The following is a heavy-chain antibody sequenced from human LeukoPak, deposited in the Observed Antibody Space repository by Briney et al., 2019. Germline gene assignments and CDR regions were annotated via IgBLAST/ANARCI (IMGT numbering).Heavy chain of an antibody. CDR3: ARDRFSGSFSGFDY. Sequence: KPSETLSLNFTVSGGSFRPDYWGWIRQPARQGLGLIWRIYTSGSSNYNPSLKSRATMSVDTSKNQISLKLTSVTAADTAVYYCARDRFSGSFSGFDYWGQGALVTVSS. V-gene: IGHV4-4*07. D-gene: IGHD1-26*01. CDR1: GGSFRPDY. J-gene: IGHJ4*02. CDR2: IYTSGSS.